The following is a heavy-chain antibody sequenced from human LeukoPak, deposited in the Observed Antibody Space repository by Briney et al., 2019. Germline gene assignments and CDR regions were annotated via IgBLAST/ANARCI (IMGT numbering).Heavy chain of an antibody. J-gene: IGHJ4*02. D-gene: IGHD2-15*01. CDR1: GFTFSDYY. Sequence: GGSLRLSCAASGFTFSDYYMSWIRQAPGKGLEWVSYISSSSSYTNYADSVKGRFTISRDNAKNSLSLQMNTLRAEDTAVYYCARQGFCSGGFCADNWGQGTLVTVSS. V-gene: IGHV3-11*06. CDR2: ISSSSSYT. CDR3: ARQGFCSGGFCADN.